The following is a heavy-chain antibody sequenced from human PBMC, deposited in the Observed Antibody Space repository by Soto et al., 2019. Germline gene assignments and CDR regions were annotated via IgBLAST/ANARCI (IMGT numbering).Heavy chain of an antibody. Sequence: PSENLSLSCSVSGDSISRIDYYWTWIRQHPEKGLEWIGNIYFRGNTYYSPSLESRLTISVDTSKNQFSLKLTSVTAADTAVYYCAREGGSYDSGGYLIRGAFDIWGQGTMV. D-gene: IGHD3-22*01. J-gene: IGHJ3*02. CDR2: IYFRGNT. CDR3: AREGGSYDSGGYLIRGAFDI. V-gene: IGHV4-31*03. CDR1: GDSISRIDYY.